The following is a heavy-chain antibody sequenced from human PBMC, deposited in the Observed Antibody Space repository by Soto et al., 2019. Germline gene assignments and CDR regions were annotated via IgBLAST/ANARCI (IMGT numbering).Heavy chain of an antibody. Sequence: QVQLVQSGAEVKKPGCSVKVSCKAPGGTFSSYAISWVRQAPGQGLEWMGGIIPIFGTANYAQKFQGRVTITADESTSTGYMELSSLRSEDTAVYYCARSQGGSSSLDIYYYYYYGMDVWGQGTTVTVSS. V-gene: IGHV1-69*01. D-gene: IGHD2-15*01. CDR1: GGTFSSYA. CDR2: IIPIFGTA. J-gene: IGHJ6*02. CDR3: ARSQGGSSSLDIYYYYYYGMDV.